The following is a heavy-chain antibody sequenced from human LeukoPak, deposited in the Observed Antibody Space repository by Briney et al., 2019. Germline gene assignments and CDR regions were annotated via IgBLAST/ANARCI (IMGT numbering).Heavy chain of an antibody. CDR2: IYYSGST. J-gene: IGHJ6*02. Sequence: SETLSLTCTVAGGSISSYYWSWIRQPPGKGLEWIGYIYYSGSTNYNPSLKSRVTISVDTSKNQFSLKLSSVTAADTAVYYCASSAAGYSYGIYGMDVWGQGTTVTVSS. CDR3: ASSAAGYSYGIYGMDV. CDR1: GGSISSYY. D-gene: IGHD5-18*01. V-gene: IGHV4-59*08.